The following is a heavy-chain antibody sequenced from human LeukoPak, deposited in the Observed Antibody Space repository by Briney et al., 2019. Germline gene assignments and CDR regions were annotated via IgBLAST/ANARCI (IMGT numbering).Heavy chain of an antibody. D-gene: IGHD2-21*01. CDR3: VRDIVTEPRGDAFDM. V-gene: IGHV3-7*01. CDR1: GFTSSRYW. CDR2: IKFVGSET. J-gene: IGHJ3*02. Sequence: GGSLRLSCVGYGFTSSRYWMTWVRQAPGKGLEWVANIKFVGSETYYVDSVKGPFTISRDNAKNSLYLHMNSLRVEDTALYYCVRDIVTEPRGDAFDMWGQGTMVTVSS.